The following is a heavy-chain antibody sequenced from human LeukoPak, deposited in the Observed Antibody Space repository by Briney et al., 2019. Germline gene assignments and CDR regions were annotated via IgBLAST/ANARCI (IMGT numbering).Heavy chain of an antibody. J-gene: IGHJ6*03. V-gene: IGHV3-30*06. CDR3: AKTGPMGDNFYYYYMDV. Sequence: GGSLRLSCAASGVTLRSYGMHWVRQAPGKGLEWVALLSYDGSNEYYAASVNGRFTISRDTSRNTLDLQLNSLRGKDTAVYYCAKTGPMGDNFYYYYMDVWGKGTTVTVSS. CDR1: GVTLRSYG. D-gene: IGHD5-24*01. CDR2: LSYDGSNE.